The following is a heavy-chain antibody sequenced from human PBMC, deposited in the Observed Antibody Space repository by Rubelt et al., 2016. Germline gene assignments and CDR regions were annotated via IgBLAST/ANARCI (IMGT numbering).Heavy chain of an antibody. V-gene: IGHV1-2*02. J-gene: IGHJ4*02. CDR2: INPNSGGT. CDR1: GYTFTGYY. CDR3: ARDPWTGDTPDDY. Sequence: QVQLVQSGSELKKPGASVKVSCKASGYTFTGYYMHWVRQAPGQGLEWMGWINPNSGGTNFGQKFEGRGTMTRDTSISTAYMGLSRLRSDDTAVYYCARDPWTGDTPDDYWGQGTLATVSS. D-gene: IGHD3/OR15-3a*01.